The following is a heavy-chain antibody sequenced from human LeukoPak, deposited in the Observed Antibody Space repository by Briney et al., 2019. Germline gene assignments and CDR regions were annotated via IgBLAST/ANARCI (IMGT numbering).Heavy chain of an antibody. CDR1: GFTFSSYA. V-gene: IGHV3-33*08. CDR2: IWYDGSNK. Sequence: PGGSLRLSCAASGFTFSSYAMSWVRQAPGKGLEWVAVIWYDGSNKYYADSVKGRFTISRDNSKNTLYLQMNSLRAEDTAVYYCAREAFGDVLMVYATNWFDPWGQGTLVTVSS. D-gene: IGHD2-8*01. CDR3: AREAFGDVLMVYATNWFDP. J-gene: IGHJ5*02.